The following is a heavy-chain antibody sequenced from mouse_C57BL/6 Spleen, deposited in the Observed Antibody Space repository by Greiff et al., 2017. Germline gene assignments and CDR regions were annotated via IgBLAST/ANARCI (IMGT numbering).Heavy chain of an antibody. J-gene: IGHJ2*01. CDR2: ISSGGDYI. V-gene: IGHV5-9-1*02. CDR3: TREDGTHYFDY. Sequence: EVMLVESGEGLVKPGGSLTLSCAASGFTFSSYAMSWVRQTPEKRLEWVAYISSGGDYIYYADTVKGRFTISIDNARNTLYLQMSSLKSEDTAMYYCTREDGTHYFDYWGQGTTLTVSS. D-gene: IGHD1-2*01. CDR1: GFTFSSYA.